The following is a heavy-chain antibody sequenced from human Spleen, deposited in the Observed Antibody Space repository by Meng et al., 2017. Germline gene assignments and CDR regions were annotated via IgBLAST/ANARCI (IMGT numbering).Heavy chain of an antibody. D-gene: IGHD3-22*01. Sequence: QVQVVQSGPEVKKPGASVKVSCKASGYTITSYGISWVRQAPGQGLEWMGWISAYNGNTNYAQKFQDRVTMTTDTSTSTAYMELRSLRSDDTAVYYCARERYYYEASGSRPPNNWFDPWGQGTLVTVS. CDR1: GYTITSYG. J-gene: IGHJ5*02. V-gene: IGHV1-18*01. CDR3: ARERYYYEASGSRPPNNWFDP. CDR2: ISAYNGNT.